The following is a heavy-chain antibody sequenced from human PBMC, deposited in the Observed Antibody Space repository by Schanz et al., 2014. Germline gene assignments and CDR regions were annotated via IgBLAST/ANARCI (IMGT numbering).Heavy chain of an antibody. J-gene: IGHJ4*02. CDR3: ARDRDQWDGNYLDY. CDR2: IKPNSGGT. V-gene: IGHV1-2*06. Sequence: QVQLVQSGAEVKKPGTSGEVSCKASEYTFTRHYMHWVRQAPGQGLEWMGRIKPNSGGTNYAENFQGRVSMTRDAYNSTVYMELRSLTSDDSAVYYCARDRDQWDGNYLDYWGQGTLVTVSS. D-gene: IGHD1-26*01. CDR1: EYTFTRHY.